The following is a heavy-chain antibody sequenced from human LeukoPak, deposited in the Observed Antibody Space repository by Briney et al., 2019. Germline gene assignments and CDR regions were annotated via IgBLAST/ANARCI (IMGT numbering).Heavy chain of an antibody. V-gene: IGHV4-31*03. CDR1: GGSISSGGYY. CDR3: ARVLGSPIVGYYFDY. D-gene: IGHD2-15*01. Sequence: SQTLSLTCTVSGGSISSGGYYWSWIRQHPGRGLEWIGYIYYSGSTYYNPSLKSRVTISVDTSKNQFSLKLSSVTAADTAVYYCARVLGSPIVGYYFDYWGQGTLVTVSS. J-gene: IGHJ4*02. CDR2: IYYSGST.